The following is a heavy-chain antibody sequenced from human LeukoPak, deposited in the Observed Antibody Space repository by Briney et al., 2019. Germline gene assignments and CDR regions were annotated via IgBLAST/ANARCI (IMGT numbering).Heavy chain of an antibody. V-gene: IGHV1-2*02. CDR3: ARVAHQYCSSTSCYKFWFDP. D-gene: IGHD2-2*02. CDR1: GYTFTGYY. CDR2: INPNSGGT. Sequence: ASVKVSCKASGYTFTGYYMHWVRQAPGQGLEWMGWINPNSGGTNYAQKFQGRVTMTRDTSISTAYMELSRLRSDDTAVYYCARVAHQYCSSTSCYKFWFDPWGQGTLVTVSS. J-gene: IGHJ5*02.